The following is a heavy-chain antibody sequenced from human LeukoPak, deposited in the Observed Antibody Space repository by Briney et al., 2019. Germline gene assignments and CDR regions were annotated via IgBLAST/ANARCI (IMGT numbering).Heavy chain of an antibody. CDR1: GYTFIGNY. V-gene: IGHV1-2*02. Sequence: ASVNVSCKASGYTFIGNYMHWVRQAPGQGLEGVGWINPDGGGTDYAQKFQGRVTITRDTSISTAYMELSRLRSDDTAVYYCARDFRGNTFDYWGQGTLVTVSS. D-gene: IGHD4-23*01. CDR2: INPDGGGT. J-gene: IGHJ4*02. CDR3: ARDFRGNTFDY.